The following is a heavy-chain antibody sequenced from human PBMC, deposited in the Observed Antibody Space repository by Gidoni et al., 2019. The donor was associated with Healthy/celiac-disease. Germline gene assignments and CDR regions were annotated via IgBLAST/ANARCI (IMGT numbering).Heavy chain of an antibody. CDR1: GGSISSYY. Sequence: QVQLQESGPGLVQPSETLSLTCTVSGGSISSYYWSWIRQPPGKGLEWIGYIYYSGSTNYNPSLKSRVTITVDTSKNQFSLKLSSVTAADTAVYYCARALGSRVSHYYYGMDVWGQGTTVTVSS. J-gene: IGHJ6*02. CDR3: ARALGSRVSHYYYGMDV. D-gene: IGHD1-26*01. CDR2: IYYSGST. V-gene: IGHV4-59*01.